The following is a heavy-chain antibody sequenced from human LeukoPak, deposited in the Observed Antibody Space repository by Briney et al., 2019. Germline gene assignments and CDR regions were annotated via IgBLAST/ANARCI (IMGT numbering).Heavy chain of an antibody. D-gene: IGHD6-13*01. CDR3: ARGGSIAAAGTGINWFDP. CDR1: GGTFSSYA. V-gene: IGHV1-69*01. Sequence: SSVKVSCKASGGTFSSYAISWVRQAPGQGLEWMGGIIPIFGTANYAQKFQGRVTITADESTSTAYMELSSLRSEDTAVYYCARGGSIAAAGTGINWFDPWGQGTLVTVSS. J-gene: IGHJ5*02. CDR2: IIPIFGTA.